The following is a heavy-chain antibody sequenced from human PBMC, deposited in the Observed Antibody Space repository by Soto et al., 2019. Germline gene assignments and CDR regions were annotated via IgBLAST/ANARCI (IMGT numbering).Heavy chain of an antibody. V-gene: IGHV4-38-2*02. CDR2: IYHSGTT. J-gene: IGHJ5*02. D-gene: IGHD3-22*01. Sequence: SETLSLTCAVSGFSISSGYFWGWIRQPPGKGPEWLGSIYHSGTTYYNPSVKGRVTISVDTSKNQFSLKMSSVTAADTAVYYCARDSSGYYWFDPCGQRTLVTVSS. CDR3: ARDSSGYYWFDP. CDR1: GFSISSGYF.